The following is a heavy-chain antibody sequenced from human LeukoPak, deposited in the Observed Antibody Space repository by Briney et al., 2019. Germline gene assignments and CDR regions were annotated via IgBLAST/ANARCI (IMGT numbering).Heavy chain of an antibody. V-gene: IGHV1-8*03. CDR1: GYTFTSYD. J-gene: IGHJ4*02. Sequence: ASVKVSCKAAGYTFTSYDINWVRQATGQGLEWMGWMNPNSGNTGYAQKFQGRVTITRNTSISTAYMELSSLRSEDTAVYSCATDTWFGELLPGDYWGQGTLVTVSS. CDR2: MNPNSGNT. D-gene: IGHD3-10*01. CDR3: ATDTWFGELLPGDY.